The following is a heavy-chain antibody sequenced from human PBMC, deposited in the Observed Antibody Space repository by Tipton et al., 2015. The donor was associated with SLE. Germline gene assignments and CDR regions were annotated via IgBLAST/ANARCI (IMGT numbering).Heavy chain of an antibody. Sequence: TLSLTCSVSGSSISSYHWGWIRQPPGKGLEWMGSIFHSGDVYYNPSVKSRVTISIETSRNQFSLKVASVTAADTAMYYCARLSSGTGDFEHWGLGTLVVVSS. J-gene: IGHJ4*02. D-gene: IGHD7-27*01. CDR3: ARLSSGTGDFEH. V-gene: IGHV4-38-2*01. CDR2: IFHSGDV. CDR1: GSSISSYH.